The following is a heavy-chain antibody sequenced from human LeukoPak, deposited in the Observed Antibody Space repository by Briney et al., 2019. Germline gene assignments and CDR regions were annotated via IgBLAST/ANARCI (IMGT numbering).Heavy chain of an antibody. D-gene: IGHD6-19*01. CDR2: INPNSGGT. J-gene: IGHJ3*02. Sequence: ASVKVSFKASGYTFTVYYMHWVRQAPGQGLEWMGWINPNSGGTNYAQKFQGRVTMTRDTSISTAYMELSRLRSDDTAVYYCARELQAVAGSDAFDIWGQGTMVTVSS. V-gene: IGHV1-2*02. CDR3: ARELQAVAGSDAFDI. CDR1: GYTFTVYY.